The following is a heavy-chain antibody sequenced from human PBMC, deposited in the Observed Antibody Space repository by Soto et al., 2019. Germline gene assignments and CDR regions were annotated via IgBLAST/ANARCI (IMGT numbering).Heavy chain of an antibody. Sequence: SETLSLTCTVSGASISGFYWSWILKSAGQGLEWIGRIYATGTTDYNPSLKSRVMMSVDTSKKQFSLKLRSVTAADTAVYYCVRDGTKTLRDWFDPWGQGSSVTVSS. CDR1: GASISGFY. CDR2: IYATGTT. J-gene: IGHJ5*02. V-gene: IGHV4-4*07. CDR3: VRDGTKTLRDWFDP. D-gene: IGHD1-1*01.